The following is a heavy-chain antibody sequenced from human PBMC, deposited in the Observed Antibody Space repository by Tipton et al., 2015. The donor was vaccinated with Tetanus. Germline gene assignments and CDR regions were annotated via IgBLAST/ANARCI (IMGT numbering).Heavy chain of an antibody. J-gene: IGHJ5*02. D-gene: IGHD3-10*01. Sequence: VQLVQSGADVKKPGESLKISCQISGYNFSHYSIGWVRQMPGKGLEWVGIIDPRDSEARYGPSFQGHVIISADKSFSTTFLQWTSLKASDTAIYFCARLPKHYSASGSTWGQGTLVTVSS. CDR1: GYNFSHYS. CDR2: IDPRDSEA. V-gene: IGHV5-51*01. CDR3: ARLPKHYSASGST.